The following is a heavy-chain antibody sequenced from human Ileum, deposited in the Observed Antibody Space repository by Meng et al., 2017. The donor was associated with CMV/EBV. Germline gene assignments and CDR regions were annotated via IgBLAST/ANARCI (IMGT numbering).Heavy chain of an antibody. CDR1: GGSINRGDYY. J-gene: IGHJ6*02. V-gene: IGHV4-30-4*08. CDR2: VFYTGNT. CDR3: ARDSTSCSGGSCLHYGMDV. Sequence: SETLSLTCTVSGGSINRGDYYWTWIRQPPGKALECIGYVFYTGNTYYHPSLKSRVTISIDTSKNQFSLNLTSVTAADTAMYYCARDSTSCSGGSCLHYGMDVWGRGTTVTVSS. D-gene: IGHD2-15*01.